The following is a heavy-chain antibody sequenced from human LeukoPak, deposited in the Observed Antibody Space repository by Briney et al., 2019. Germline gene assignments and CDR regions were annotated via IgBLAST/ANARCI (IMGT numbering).Heavy chain of an antibody. CDR3: ARTGYSSSSGWAHYYYYYMDV. CDR1: GLTFSSYS. Sequence: PGGSLRLSCAASGLTFSSYSMNWVRQATGKGLEWVSYISSSSSTIYYADSVKGRFTISRDNAKNSLYLQMNSLRDEDTAVYYCARTGYSSSSGWAHYYYYYMDVWGKGTTVAVSS. CDR2: ISSSSSTI. V-gene: IGHV3-48*02. J-gene: IGHJ6*03. D-gene: IGHD6-6*01.